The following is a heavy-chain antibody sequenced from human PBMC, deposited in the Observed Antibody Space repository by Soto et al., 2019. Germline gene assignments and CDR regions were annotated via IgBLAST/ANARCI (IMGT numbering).Heavy chain of an antibody. Sequence: QVQLQQWGAGLLKPSETLSLTCAVYGGSFSGYYWNWIRQPPGKGLEWIGEINHSGSTNYNPSLKSRVTLSVDASKNPFSLKLSSVTAADTAGYYCARGWGRIFDYWGQGTLVTVSS. CDR3: ARGWGRIFDY. J-gene: IGHJ4*02. V-gene: IGHV4-34*01. D-gene: IGHD7-27*01. CDR1: GGSFSGYY. CDR2: INHSGST.